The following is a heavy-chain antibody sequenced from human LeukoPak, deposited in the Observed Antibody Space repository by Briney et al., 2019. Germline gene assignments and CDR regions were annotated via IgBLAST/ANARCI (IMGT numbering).Heavy chain of an antibody. CDR2: ISSSGSTM. Sequence: LSLTCAVYGGSFNGYYWSWIRQAPGKGLEWVSYISSSGSTMLYPDSVKGRFTISRDNAKRSLYLQLNSLRAGDTAVYYCARALHDAFDIWGQGTMVSVSS. J-gene: IGHJ3*02. CDR3: ARALHDAFDI. CDR1: GGSFNGYY. V-gene: IGHV3-11*01.